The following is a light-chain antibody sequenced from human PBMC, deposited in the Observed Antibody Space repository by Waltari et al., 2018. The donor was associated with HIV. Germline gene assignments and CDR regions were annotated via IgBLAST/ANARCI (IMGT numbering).Light chain of an antibody. J-gene: IGLJ2*01. CDR3: LLSYGGPRV. V-gene: IGLV7-46*01. CDR2: DTS. Sequence: QAVVTQEPSLTVSPGGTVTLTSGSSTGAATSGHSPYWFQQRPGQAPRTLIHDTSNKHSWTPARFSGSLLGGKAALTLSGAQPEDEAEYYCLLSYGGPRVFGGGTKLTVL. CDR1: TGAATSGHS.